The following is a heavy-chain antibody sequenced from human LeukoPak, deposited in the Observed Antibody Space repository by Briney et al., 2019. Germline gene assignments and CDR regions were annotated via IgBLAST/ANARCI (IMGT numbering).Heavy chain of an antibody. Sequence: SQTLSLTCTVSGGSISSGSYYWSWIRQPAGKGLEWIGRIYTSGSTNYNPSLKSRVTISVDTSKNQFSLKLSSVTAADTAVYYCAREGVGASIAARPPTPYAFDIWGQGTMVTVSS. J-gene: IGHJ3*02. V-gene: IGHV4-61*02. D-gene: IGHD6-6*01. CDR3: AREGVGASIAARPPTPYAFDI. CDR2: IYTSGST. CDR1: GGSISSGSYY.